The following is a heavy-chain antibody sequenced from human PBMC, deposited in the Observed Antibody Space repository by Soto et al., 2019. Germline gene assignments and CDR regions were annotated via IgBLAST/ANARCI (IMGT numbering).Heavy chain of an antibody. CDR3: ARGGGTILPGLNWFDP. V-gene: IGHV4-30-2*01. Sequence: PSETLSLTCAVSGGSISSGGYSWSWIRQPPGKGLEWIGEINHSGSTNYNPSLKSRVTISVDTSKNQFSLRLSSVTAADTAVYYCARGGGTILPGLNWFDPWGQGTLVTVSS. D-gene: IGHD3-3*01. CDR2: INHSGST. J-gene: IGHJ5*02. CDR1: GGSISSGGYS.